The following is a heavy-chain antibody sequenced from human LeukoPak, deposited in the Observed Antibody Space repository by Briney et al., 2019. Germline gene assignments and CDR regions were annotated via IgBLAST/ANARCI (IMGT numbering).Heavy chain of an antibody. CDR1: GFTFSSYG. CDR3: AKDPTDFDSSGQTYFDY. CDR2: ISGSGGST. Sequence: GGSLRLSCAASGFTFSSYGMSWVRQAPGKGLEWVSAISGSGGSTYYADSVKGRFTISRDNSKNTLYLQMNSLRAEDTAVYYCAKDPTDFDSSGQTYFDYWGQGTLVTVSS. J-gene: IGHJ4*02. D-gene: IGHD3-22*01. V-gene: IGHV3-23*01.